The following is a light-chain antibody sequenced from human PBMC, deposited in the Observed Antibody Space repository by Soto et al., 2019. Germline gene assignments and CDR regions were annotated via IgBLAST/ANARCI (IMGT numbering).Light chain of an antibody. J-gene: IGKJ2*01. CDR1: QHITND. V-gene: IGKV1-17*01. CDR3: LHHNAYPPV. Sequence: DIQMTQSPSSLSASVGDTVTITCRASQHITNDCAWYQQKAGRAPKCLILLASRLQTGVPSRFSGRGAGTELGLTISSLQPEDFATYYCLHHNAYPPVFGQGTKVEIK. CDR2: LAS.